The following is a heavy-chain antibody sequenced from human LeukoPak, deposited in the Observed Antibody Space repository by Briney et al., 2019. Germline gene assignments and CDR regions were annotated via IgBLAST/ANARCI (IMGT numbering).Heavy chain of an antibody. V-gene: IGHV1-18*01. CDR1: GYTFTSYG. D-gene: IGHD1-26*01. Sequence: GAPVKVSCKASGYTFTSYGISWVRQAPGQGLEWMGWISAYNGNTNYAQKLQGRVTMTTDTSTSTAYMELRSLRSDDTAVYYCARERDSGSYPAFDIWGQGTMVTVSS. J-gene: IGHJ3*02. CDR2: ISAYNGNT. CDR3: ARERDSGSYPAFDI.